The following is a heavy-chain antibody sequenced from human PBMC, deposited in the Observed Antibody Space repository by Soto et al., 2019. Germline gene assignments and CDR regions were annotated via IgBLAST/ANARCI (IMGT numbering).Heavy chain of an antibody. Sequence: SGGSTHYADSVKGRFTISRDNSKNTLSLQMSGLRAEDTAVYYCAKETGSGALSPVDCCGRGTLVPVSS. CDR3: AKETGSGALSPVDC. J-gene: IGHJ4*02. V-gene: IGHV3-23*01. D-gene: IGHD2-15*01. CDR2: SGGST.